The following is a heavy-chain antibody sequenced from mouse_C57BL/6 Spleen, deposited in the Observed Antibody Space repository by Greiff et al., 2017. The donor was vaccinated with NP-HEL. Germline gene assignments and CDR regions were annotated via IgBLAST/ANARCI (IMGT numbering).Heavy chain of an antibody. CDR2: INPSNGGT. CDR1: GYTFTSYW. CDR3: ARVMITTRYYYAMDY. J-gene: IGHJ4*01. D-gene: IGHD2-4*01. Sequence: VQLQQSGTELVKPGASVKLSCKASGYTFTSYWMHWVKQRPGQGLEWIGNINPSNGGTNYNEKLKRKATLTVDKSSSTAYMQLSSLTSEDSAVYYCARVMITTRYYYAMDYWGQGTSVTVSS. V-gene: IGHV1-53*01.